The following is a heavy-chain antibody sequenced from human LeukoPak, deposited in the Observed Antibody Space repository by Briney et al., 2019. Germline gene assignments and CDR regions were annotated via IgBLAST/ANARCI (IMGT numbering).Heavy chain of an antibody. CDR1: GGSISSYY. CDR2: IYYSGST. J-gene: IGHJ4*02. CDR3: ARDRGGIRYFDWLPFDY. V-gene: IGHV4-39*07. Sequence: SETLSLTCTVSGGSISSYYWGWIRQPPRKGLEWIASIYYSGSTYYNPSLKSRVTMSVDTSKNQFSLKLSSVTAADTAVYYCARDRGGIRYFDWLPFDYWGQGTLVTVSS. D-gene: IGHD3-9*01.